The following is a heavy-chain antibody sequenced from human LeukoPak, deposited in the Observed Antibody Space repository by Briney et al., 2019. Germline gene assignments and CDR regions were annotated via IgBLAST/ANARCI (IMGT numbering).Heavy chain of an antibody. J-gene: IGHJ4*02. D-gene: IGHD3-9*01. V-gene: IGHV4-59*01. CDR1: GGSISSYY. CDR2: IYYSGST. CDR3: ARSARLRYFDY. Sequence: SETLSLTCTVSGGSISSYYWSWIRQPPGKGLEWIGYIYYSGSTNYNPSLKRRVTISVDTSKNQFSLKLSSVTAADTAVYYCARSARLRYFDYWGQGTLVTVSS.